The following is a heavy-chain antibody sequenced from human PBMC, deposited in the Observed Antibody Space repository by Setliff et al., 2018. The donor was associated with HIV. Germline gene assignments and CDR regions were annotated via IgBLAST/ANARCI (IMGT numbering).Heavy chain of an antibody. V-gene: IGHV3-23*01. CDR1: AFTFGSYA. J-gene: IGHJ4*02. D-gene: IGHD1-26*01. CDR3: AKDIGTTHLYYFDS. Sequence: GGSLRLSCAAAAFTFGSYAMSWVRQAPGKGLEWVAAISGRGGSQYYADSVRGRFTVSRGNSKNTLYLQMSSLRAEDTAVYYCAKDIGTTHLYYFDSWGQGTLVTVSS. CDR2: ISGRGGSQ.